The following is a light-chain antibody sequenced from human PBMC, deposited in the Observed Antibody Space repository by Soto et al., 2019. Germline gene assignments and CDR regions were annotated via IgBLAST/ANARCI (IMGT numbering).Light chain of an antibody. CDR1: SGHSNYA. CDR2: LNSDGSH. CDR3: QTWDTGIQV. Sequence: QPVLTQSPSASASLGASVRLTCTLSSGHSNYAIAWHQQQPEKGPRYLMNLNSDGSHNKGDGIPDRFSGSSSGAERYLTISSLQSEDEADYYCQTWDTGIQVFGGGTKLTVL. V-gene: IGLV4-69*02. J-gene: IGLJ2*01.